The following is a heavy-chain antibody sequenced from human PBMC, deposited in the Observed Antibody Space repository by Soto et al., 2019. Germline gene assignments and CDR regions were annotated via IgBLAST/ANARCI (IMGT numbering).Heavy chain of an antibody. D-gene: IGHD6-13*01. CDR3: ARDRGRAAAGEYYYYGMDV. CDR2: INPGGGSK. CDR1: GYTFTSYY. Sequence: ASVKVSCKASGYTFTSYYIHWVRQASGQGLEWMGAINPGGGSKTYAQQFQGRVTMTRDASTSTVFMELSSLRSEDTAVYYCARDRGRAAAGEYYYYGMDVWGQGTTVTVYS. V-gene: IGHV1-46*01. J-gene: IGHJ6*02.